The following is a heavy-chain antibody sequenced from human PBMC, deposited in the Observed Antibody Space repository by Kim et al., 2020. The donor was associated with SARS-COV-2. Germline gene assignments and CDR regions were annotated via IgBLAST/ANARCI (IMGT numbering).Heavy chain of an antibody. CDR3: ARGAGDDAFDI. Sequence: SLKVSCKSSAGPFSWYAISWVRQAPGQGLEWMGGIIPIFGTANYAQKFQGRVTITADESTSTAYMELSSLRSEDTAVYYCARGAGDDAFDIWGQGTMVTVSS. CDR1: AGPFSWYA. V-gene: IGHV1-69*01. CDR2: IIPIFGTA. J-gene: IGHJ3*02. D-gene: IGHD3-10*01.